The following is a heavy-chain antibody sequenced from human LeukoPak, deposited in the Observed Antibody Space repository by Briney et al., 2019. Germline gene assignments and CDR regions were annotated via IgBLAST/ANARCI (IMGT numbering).Heavy chain of an antibody. V-gene: IGHV3-23*01. D-gene: IGHD6-6*01. CDR2: ISGSGDTT. CDR1: GFTFSSYA. CDR3: AKTGDSSSYFYGMDV. J-gene: IGHJ6*02. Sequence: GGSLRLSCAAFGFTFSSYAMSWVRRAPGKGLEWVSDISGSGDTTYYADSVKGRFTISRDNSKNTVYLQMNSLRAEDTAVYYCAKTGDSSSYFYGMDVWGQGTTVTVSS.